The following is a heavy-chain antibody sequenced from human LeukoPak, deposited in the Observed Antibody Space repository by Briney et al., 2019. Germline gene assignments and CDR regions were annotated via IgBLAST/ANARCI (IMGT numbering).Heavy chain of an antibody. Sequence: SETLSLTCSVSGSSITSEYYWGWIRQAPAKGLEWVGTIYHSGSTYYNPALRSRVTISVDTSKNQFSLKLSSVTAADTAVYYCARVVRRRSGYCNPWGQGTLVTVSS. V-gene: IGHV4-38-2*02. CDR1: GSSITSEYY. J-gene: IGHJ5*02. CDR2: IYHSGST. D-gene: IGHD3-22*01. CDR3: ARVVRRRSGYCNP.